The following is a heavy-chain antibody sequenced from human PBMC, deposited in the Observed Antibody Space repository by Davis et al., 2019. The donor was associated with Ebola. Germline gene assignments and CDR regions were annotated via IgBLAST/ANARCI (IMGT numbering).Heavy chain of an antibody. D-gene: IGHD6-19*01. V-gene: IGHV3-7*01. Sequence: GGSLRLSCAASGFTFSSHWMTWVRQGPGKGLEWVANIKEDGSEKSYVDSVKGRFTISRDNARNSLYLQLNSLRAEDAAVYYCARVSPSSGWFFRAFDIWGQGTLVTVSS. CDR3: ARVSPSSGWFFRAFDI. CDR1: GFTFSSHW. J-gene: IGHJ4*02. CDR2: IKEDGSEK.